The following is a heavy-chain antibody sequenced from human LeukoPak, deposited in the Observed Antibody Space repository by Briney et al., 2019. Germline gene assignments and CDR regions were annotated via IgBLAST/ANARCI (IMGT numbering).Heavy chain of an antibody. CDR2: INHSGST. J-gene: IGHJ5*02. CDR3: ARDGGGRRAPYNWFDP. D-gene: IGHD2-15*01. CDR1: GGSISSSTYY. V-gene: IGHV4-39*07. Sequence: PSETLSLTCTVSGGSISSSTYYWGWIRQPPGKGLEYIGEINHSGSTNYNPSLKSRVTISVDTSKNQFSLKLSSVTAADTAVYYCARDGGGRRAPYNWFDPWGQGTLVTVSS.